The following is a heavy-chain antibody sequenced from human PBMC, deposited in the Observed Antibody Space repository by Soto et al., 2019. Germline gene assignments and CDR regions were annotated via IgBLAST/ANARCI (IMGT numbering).Heavy chain of an antibody. J-gene: IGHJ3*02. CDR2: ISGSGGTT. CDR3: ARDFGYNYGYDAFDI. Sequence: PGGSLRLSCAASGFTFSSYTMSWVRQAPGKGLEWVSVISGSGGTTNYADSVKGRFTISRDNSKNTLYLQMNSLRAEDTAVYYCARDFGYNYGYDAFDIWGQGTMVTVSS. D-gene: IGHD5-18*01. CDR1: GFTFSSYT. V-gene: IGHV3-23*01.